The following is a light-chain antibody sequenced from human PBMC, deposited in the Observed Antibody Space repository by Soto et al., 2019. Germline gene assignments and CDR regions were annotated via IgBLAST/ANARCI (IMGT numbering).Light chain of an antibody. CDR2: EVS. Sequence: ALTQPASVSGSPGQSITISCTGTSSDVGAYNYVSWYQQYPGKAPKFMIYEVSYRPSGVSNRFSGSKSGNTASLTISGLQTEDEGDYYRSSYTSTSTYVFGTGTKVTV. J-gene: IGLJ1*01. CDR3: SSYTSTSTYV. CDR1: SSDVGAYNY. V-gene: IGLV2-14*01.